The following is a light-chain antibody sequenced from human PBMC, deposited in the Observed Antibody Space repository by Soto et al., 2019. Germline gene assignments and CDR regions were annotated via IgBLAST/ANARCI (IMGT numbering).Light chain of an antibody. J-gene: IGKJ1*01. Sequence: DIPMTQSPSTLSASVGDRVTITCRASQSIGSWLAWYQQKPGKAPKLLIYKASSLESGVPPRFSGSGTGTEFTLTISSLQADDFATYYCQQYDSYSQTFGQGTKAEIK. CDR2: KAS. V-gene: IGKV1-5*03. CDR1: QSIGSW. CDR3: QQYDSYSQT.